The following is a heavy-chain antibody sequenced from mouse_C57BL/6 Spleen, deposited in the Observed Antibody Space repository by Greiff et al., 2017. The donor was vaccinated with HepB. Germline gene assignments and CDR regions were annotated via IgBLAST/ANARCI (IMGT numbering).Heavy chain of an antibody. V-gene: IGHV3-6*01. J-gene: IGHJ3*01. CDR1: GYSITSGYY. Sequence: EVQLQESGPGLVKPSQSLSLTCSVTGYSITSGYYWNWIRQFPGNKLEWMGYISYDGSNNYNPSLKNRISITRDTSKNQFFLKLNSVTTEDTATYYCAREGGNSFAYWGQGTLVTVSA. CDR2: ISYDGSN. D-gene: IGHD2-1*01. CDR3: AREGGNSFAY.